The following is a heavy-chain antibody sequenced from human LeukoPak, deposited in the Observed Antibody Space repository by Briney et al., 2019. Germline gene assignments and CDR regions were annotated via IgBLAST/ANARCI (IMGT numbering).Heavy chain of an antibody. D-gene: IGHD1-26*01. CDR1: GFTFSSNS. V-gene: IGHV3-21*04. CDR3: ARNPGAYYYYGMDV. Sequence: PGGSLRLSCAASGFTFSSNSMNWVRQAPGKGLEWVSSISSSSSYIYYADSVKGRFTISRDNSKNTLYLQMNSLRADDTAVYYCARNPGAYYYYGMDVWGQGTTVTVSS. J-gene: IGHJ6*02. CDR2: ISSSSSYI.